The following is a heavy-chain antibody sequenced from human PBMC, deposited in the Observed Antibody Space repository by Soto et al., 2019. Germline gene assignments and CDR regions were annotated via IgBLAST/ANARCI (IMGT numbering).Heavy chain of an antibody. CDR2: TYYRSKWYN. CDR1: GDSVSSNSAT. CDR3: ARKYGYSFDY. J-gene: IGHJ4*02. D-gene: IGHD2-15*01. Sequence: SQTLSLPCAISGDSVSSNSATWSWIRQSPSRGLEWLGRTYYRSKWYNEYAVSVRSRITINPDTSKNQFSLQLNSVTPEDSAVYYCARKYGYSFDYWGQGTLVTVSS. V-gene: IGHV6-1*01.